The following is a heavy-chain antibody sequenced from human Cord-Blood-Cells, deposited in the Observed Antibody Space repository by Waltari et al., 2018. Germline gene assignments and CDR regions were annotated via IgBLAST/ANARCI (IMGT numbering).Heavy chain of an antibody. CDR2: ISSSSSTI. CDR3: ARAHSSGYYYFDY. J-gene: IGHJ4*02. Sequence: EVQLVESGGGLVQPGGSLRLSCAASGFTFSSYSMHWVRQAPGKGLEWVSYISSSSSTIYYADSVKGRFTISRDNAKNSLYLQMNSLRDEDTAVYYCARAHSSGYYYFDYWGQGTLVTVSS. D-gene: IGHD3-22*01. CDR1: GFTFSSYS. V-gene: IGHV3-48*02.